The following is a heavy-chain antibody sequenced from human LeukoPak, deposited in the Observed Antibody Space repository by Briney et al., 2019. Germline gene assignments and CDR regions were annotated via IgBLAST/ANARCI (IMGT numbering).Heavy chain of an antibody. V-gene: IGHV3-23*01. D-gene: IGHD6-13*01. CDR2: ISGRGGST. CDR1: GFTFSSYA. CDR3: ARFQAAAGTRGFDY. Sequence: GGSLRLSCAASGFTFSSYAMSWVRQAPGKGLEWVSAISGRGGSTYYADSVKGRFTISRDNSKNTLYLQMNSLRAEDTAVYYCARFQAAAGTRGFDYWGQGTLVIVSS. J-gene: IGHJ4*02.